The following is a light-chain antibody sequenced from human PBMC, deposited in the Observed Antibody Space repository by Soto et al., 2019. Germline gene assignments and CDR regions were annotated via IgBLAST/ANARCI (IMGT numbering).Light chain of an antibody. Sequence: EIVMTQSPATLSVSPGERATLSCRASQSVSSNLAWYQQKPGQAPRLLIYGASTRATGIPARFSGSGSGTAYTLTTSRLQSEDFAVYYCRQYNNWRPITFGQGTRLEIK. CDR1: QSVSSN. CDR3: RQYNNWRPIT. V-gene: IGKV3-15*01. CDR2: GAS. J-gene: IGKJ5*01.